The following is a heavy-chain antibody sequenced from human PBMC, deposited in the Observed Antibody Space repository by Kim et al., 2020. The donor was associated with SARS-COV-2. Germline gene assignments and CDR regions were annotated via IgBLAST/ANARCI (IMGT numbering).Heavy chain of an antibody. D-gene: IGHD3-3*01. CDR3: ARGSGVVSYFQH. Sequence: YYADSVKGSFTISRDNSKNTLYLQMNSLRAEDTAVYYCARGSGVVSYFQHWGQGTLVTVSS. V-gene: IGHV3-66*01. J-gene: IGHJ1*01.